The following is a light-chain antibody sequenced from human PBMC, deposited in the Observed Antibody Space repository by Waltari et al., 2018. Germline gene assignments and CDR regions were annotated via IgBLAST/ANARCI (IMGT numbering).Light chain of an antibody. Sequence: DIQMTQSPSSLSASVGDRVSITCRASQDISGYLNWYQHKPGKAPKLLSYNASNLKAGVPSRFSGSASATDFTLTISGLQPEDVATYFCQQYDNLPRFTFGPGTKVTIK. CDR2: NAS. V-gene: IGKV1-33*01. CDR3: QQYDNLPRFT. J-gene: IGKJ3*01. CDR1: QDISGY.